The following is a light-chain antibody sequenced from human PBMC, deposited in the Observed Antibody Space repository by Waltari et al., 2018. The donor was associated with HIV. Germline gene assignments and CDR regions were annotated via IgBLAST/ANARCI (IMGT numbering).Light chain of an antibody. CDR1: SSAVGSYNL. CDR2: EVS. V-gene: IGLV2-23*02. J-gene: IGLJ3*02. Sequence: QSALTQPASVSGSPGQSLTLYCTGTSSAVGSYNLVSWYQQHPGKAPKLMIYEVSKRPSGVSNRFSGSKSGNTASLTSSGLQAEDEADYYCCSYAGSWVFGGGTKLTVL. CDR3: CSYAGSWV.